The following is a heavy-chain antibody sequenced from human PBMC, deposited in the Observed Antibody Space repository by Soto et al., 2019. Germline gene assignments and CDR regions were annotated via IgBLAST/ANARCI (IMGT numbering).Heavy chain of an antibody. Sequence: PSETLSLTCTVSGGSISSYYWSWIRQPPGKGLEWIGYIYYSGSTNYNPSLKSRVTISVDTSKNQFSLKLSSVTAADTAVYYCARSIAVDNILNWFDPRGQGTLVTGLL. CDR2: IYYSGST. D-gene: IGHD6-19*01. CDR3: ARSIAVDNILNWFDP. CDR1: GGSISSYY. J-gene: IGHJ5*02. V-gene: IGHV4-59*01.